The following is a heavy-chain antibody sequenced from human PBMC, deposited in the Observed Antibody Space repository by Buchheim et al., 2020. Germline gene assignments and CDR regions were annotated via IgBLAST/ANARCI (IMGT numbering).Heavy chain of an antibody. CDR3: IVLMVYASFDY. Sequence: QVQLVESGGGVVQPGRSLRLSCAASGFTFSSYGMHWVRQAPGKGLKWVAVISYDGSNKYYADSVKGRFTISRDNSKNTLYLQMNSLRAEDTAVYYCIVLMVYASFDYWGQGTL. J-gene: IGHJ4*02. CDR1: GFTFSSYG. D-gene: IGHD2-8*01. CDR2: ISYDGSNK. V-gene: IGHV3-30*03.